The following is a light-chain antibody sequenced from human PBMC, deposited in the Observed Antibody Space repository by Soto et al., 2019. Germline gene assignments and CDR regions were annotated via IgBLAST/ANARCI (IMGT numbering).Light chain of an antibody. CDR2: NDI. CDR3: AAWDDSRNGFFV. Sequence: QSVLTQPPSTSGTPGQRVTIACSGSSSNIASTAVTWHQQLPGTAPKLLIYNDIERPSGVPDRFSGSKSGTSASLAISGLQSEDEADYYCAAWDDSRNGFFVFGTGTKLTVL. CDR1: SSNIASTA. J-gene: IGLJ1*01. V-gene: IGLV1-44*01.